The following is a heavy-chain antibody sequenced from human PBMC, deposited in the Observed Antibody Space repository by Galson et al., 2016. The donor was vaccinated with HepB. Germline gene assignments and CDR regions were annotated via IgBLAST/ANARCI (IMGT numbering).Heavy chain of an antibody. Sequence: SLRLSCAASGLNVSSSYMSWVRQAPGRGLEWVSVVYAGGTTKYYADSVKGRFTIPRDNSKNTLYLQMTSLRGDDTAVYYCARASDYPDGGGYYRAFYYYGMDVWGQGTTVTVSS. J-gene: IGHJ6*02. V-gene: IGHV3-66*02. CDR1: GLNVSSSY. D-gene: IGHD3-22*01. CDR2: VYAGGTTK. CDR3: ARASDYPDGGGYYRAFYYYGMDV.